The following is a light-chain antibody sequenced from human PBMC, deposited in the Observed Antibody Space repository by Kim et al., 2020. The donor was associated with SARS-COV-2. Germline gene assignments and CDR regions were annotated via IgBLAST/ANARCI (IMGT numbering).Light chain of an antibody. Sequence: VSPGERAPLSCRASQSVSSNFAWYQHKPGQAPRLLIYGASTRATGIPARFSGSGSGTEFTLTISSLQSEDFAVYYCQQYNNWPPVTFGQGTKLEI. CDR2: GAS. CDR1: QSVSSN. V-gene: IGKV3-15*01. J-gene: IGKJ2*01. CDR3: QQYNNWPPVT.